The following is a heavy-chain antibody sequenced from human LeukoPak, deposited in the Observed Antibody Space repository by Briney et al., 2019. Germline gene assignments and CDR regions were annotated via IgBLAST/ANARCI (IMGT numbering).Heavy chain of an antibody. D-gene: IGHD3-10*01. CDR3: ARVTYYGSGSPPDY. J-gene: IGHJ4*02. V-gene: IGHV1-2*02. Sequence: ASVKVSCKASGYTFTGYYMHWVRQAPGQGLEWMGWINPNSGGTSYAQKFQGRVTMTRDTSIGTAYMELSGLRSDDTAVYYCARVTYYGSGSPPDYWGQGTLVTVSS. CDR2: INPNSGGT. CDR1: GYTFTGYY.